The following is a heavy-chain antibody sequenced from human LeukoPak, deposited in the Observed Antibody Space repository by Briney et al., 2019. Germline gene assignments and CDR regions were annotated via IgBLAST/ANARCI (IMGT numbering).Heavy chain of an antibody. V-gene: IGHV3-48*03. J-gene: IGHJ4*02. CDR1: GFMFSSYE. D-gene: IGHD5-24*01. CDR2: ISSSGNTI. CDR3: ARDRRWLQLPLLDY. Sequence: GGSLRLSCAASGFMFSSYEMNWVRQAPGKGLEWVSYISSSGNTIYYAHTLKGRFTISRDNAKSSLCLQLNSLRAEDTAVYYCARDRRWLQLPLLDYWGQGNLVTVS.